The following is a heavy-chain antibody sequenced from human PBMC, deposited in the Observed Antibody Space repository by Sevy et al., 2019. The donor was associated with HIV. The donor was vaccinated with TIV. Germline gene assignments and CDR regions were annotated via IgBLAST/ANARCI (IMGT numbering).Heavy chain of an antibody. CDR2: INHSGST. CDR1: GGSFSGYY. J-gene: IGHJ1*01. Sequence: SETLSLTCAVYGGSFSGYYWSWIRQPPGKGLEWIGEINHSGSTNYNPTLKSRVTISVDTSKNQFSLKLSSVTAADTAVYYCARRRVDYYGSGIFQHWGQGTLVTVSS. D-gene: IGHD3-10*01. V-gene: IGHV4-34*01. CDR3: ARRRVDYYGSGIFQH.